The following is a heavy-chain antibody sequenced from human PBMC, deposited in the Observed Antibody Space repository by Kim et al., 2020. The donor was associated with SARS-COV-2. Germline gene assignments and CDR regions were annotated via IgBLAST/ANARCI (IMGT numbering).Heavy chain of an antibody. J-gene: IGHJ4*01. V-gene: IGHV3-23*01. D-gene: IGHD1-26*01. CDR1: GFTFGDYA. Sequence: GGSLRLSCAASGFTFGDYAMGWGRQAPGKGLEWVSLSNNHGGSIYLAESVKGRFSMSRDKFKNTLSLEMRSLRVEDSAVSHCVKDRWVGAITAYFDYWG. CDR2: SNNHGGSI. CDR3: VKDRWVGAITAYFDY.